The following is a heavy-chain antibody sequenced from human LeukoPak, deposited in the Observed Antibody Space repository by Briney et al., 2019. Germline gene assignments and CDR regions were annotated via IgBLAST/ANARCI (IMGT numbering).Heavy chain of an antibody. D-gene: IGHD6-25*01. CDR2: IYHTGST. V-gene: IGHV4-30-2*01. CDR3: AKHGLSGAFDI. Sequence: SETLSLTCAVSGGSISGDGYSWTWIRQPPGKGLEWIGYIYHTGSTYYNPSLESRISISVDRSKNQFSLKVTSVTAADTAVYYCAKHGLSGAFDIWGQGTMVTVSS. J-gene: IGHJ3*02. CDR1: GGSISGDGYS.